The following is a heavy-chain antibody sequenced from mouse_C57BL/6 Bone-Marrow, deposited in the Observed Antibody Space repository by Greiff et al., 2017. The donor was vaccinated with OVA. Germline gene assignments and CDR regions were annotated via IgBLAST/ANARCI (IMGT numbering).Heavy chain of an antibody. V-gene: IGHV1-9*01. Sequence: QVQLQQSGAELMKPGASVKLSCKATGYTFTGYWIEWVKQRPGHGLEWIGEILPGSGSTKYNEKFKGKATFTADKSSNTAYMQLSSLTSQDSAIYYCAGDRYCYSSVCWYFDVWGTGTTVTVSS. CDR3: AGDRYCYSSVCWYFDV. D-gene: IGHD1-1*01. J-gene: IGHJ1*03. CDR1: GYTFTGYW. CDR2: ILPGSGST.